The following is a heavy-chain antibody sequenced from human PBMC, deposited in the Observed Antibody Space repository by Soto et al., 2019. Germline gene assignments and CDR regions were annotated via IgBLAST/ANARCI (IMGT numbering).Heavy chain of an antibody. CDR3: ARQLLGAYYYYYMEV. V-gene: IGHV4-59*08. J-gene: IGHJ6*03. D-gene: IGHD2-15*01. Sequence: TSETLSLTCTVSGGSXSSYYWSWIRQPPGKGLEWIGYIYYSGSTNYNPSLKSRVTISVDTSKNQFSLKLSSVTAADTAVYYCARQLLGAYYYYYMEVWGKGTTVTVSS. CDR1: GGSXSSYY. CDR2: IYYSGST.